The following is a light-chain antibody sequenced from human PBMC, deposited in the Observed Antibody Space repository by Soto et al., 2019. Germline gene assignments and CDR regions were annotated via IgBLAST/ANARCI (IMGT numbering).Light chain of an antibody. CDR1: RSFTSYY. J-gene: IGKJ1*01. Sequence: VLTQSPGTLSLSPGETATLSCRASRSFTSYYLAWYQQKPGQAPRLLIFGASSRAPGIPDRFSGSGSGTDFTLTITRLEPEDFAVYYCQHYGRSLWTFGPGTKVEIK. CDR3: QHYGRSLWT. V-gene: IGKV3-20*01. CDR2: GAS.